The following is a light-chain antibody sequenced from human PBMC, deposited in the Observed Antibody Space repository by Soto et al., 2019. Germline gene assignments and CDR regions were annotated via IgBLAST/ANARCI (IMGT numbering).Light chain of an antibody. CDR2: AAS. V-gene: IGKV1-39*01. CDR3: QQSGDTPPWT. CDR1: QSIRIN. J-gene: IGKJ1*01. Sequence: DIQMTQSPSSLSASVGDRVTITCRASQSIRINLNWYQQKPGKAPELLIFAASSLQSGVPSRFSGSGSGTDFTLTISSLQPEDFATYYCQQSGDTPPWTFGQGTKVEIK.